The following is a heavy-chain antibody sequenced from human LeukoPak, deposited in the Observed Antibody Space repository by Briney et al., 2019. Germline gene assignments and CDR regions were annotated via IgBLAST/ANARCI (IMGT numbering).Heavy chain of an antibody. J-gene: IGHJ3*02. V-gene: IGHV3-23*01. CDR3: AKSYDTSGRRAFDI. CDR1: GFTFSRYA. D-gene: IGHD3-22*01. Sequence: GGSLRLSCAASGFTFSRYAMSWVRQAPGKGLEWVSAISVDGSNTYYADSVKGQFTISRDNSKNTLYPQMNSLSAEDTAVYYCAKSYDTSGRRAFDIWGQGTMVTVSS. CDR2: ISVDGSNT.